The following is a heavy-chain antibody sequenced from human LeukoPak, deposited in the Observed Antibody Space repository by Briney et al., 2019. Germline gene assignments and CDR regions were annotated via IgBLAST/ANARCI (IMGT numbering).Heavy chain of an antibody. D-gene: IGHD6-13*01. J-gene: IGHJ4*02. Sequence: PGGSLSLSCVASGFTFSNYWVSWVRQAPGKGLEWVANIKEDGSEKYYVDSVKGRFTISRDNARNSLYLQMNSLRAEDTAVYYCASGRQLGYWGQGTLVTVSS. CDR1: GFTFSNYW. V-gene: IGHV3-7*01. CDR3: ASGRQLGY. CDR2: IKEDGSEK.